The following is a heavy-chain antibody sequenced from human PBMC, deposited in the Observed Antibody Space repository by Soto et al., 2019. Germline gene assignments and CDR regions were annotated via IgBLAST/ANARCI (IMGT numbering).Heavy chain of an antibody. CDR2: IYYSGST. V-gene: IGHV4-59*01. CDR1: GGSISSYY. Sequence: QVQLQESGPGLVKPSETLSLTCTVSGGSISSYYWSWIRQPPGKGLEWIGYIYYSGSTNYNPSLKGRVTISLCTSNNQSSLKLSSVTAAYTAVYYWARGRGGRFINQLLNAFDIWGQGTMVTVSS. CDR3: ARGRGGRFINQLLNAFDI. D-gene: IGHD2-2*01. J-gene: IGHJ3*02.